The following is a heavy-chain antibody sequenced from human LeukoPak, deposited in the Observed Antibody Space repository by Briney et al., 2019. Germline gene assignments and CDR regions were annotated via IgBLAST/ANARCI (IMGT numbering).Heavy chain of an antibody. V-gene: IGHV3-7*05. J-gene: IGHJ5*02. CDR3: ARASDPWLQLT. CDR2: IKQDGSEK. CDR1: GFTFSNYW. Sequence: TGGSLRLSCAASGFTFSNYWMIWVRQAPGKGLEWVGNIKQDGSEKRYADSVRGRFSISRDNAQTSLYLQMNSLRAKDTAVYYCARASDPWLQLTWGQGTLVTVSS. D-gene: IGHD5-24*01.